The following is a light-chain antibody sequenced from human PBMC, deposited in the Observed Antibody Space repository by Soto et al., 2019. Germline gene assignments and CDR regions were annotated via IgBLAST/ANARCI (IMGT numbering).Light chain of an antibody. J-gene: IGKJ4*01. CDR2: DAS. CDR3: QKYNRWPLT. V-gene: IGKV3-15*01. CDR1: QTIPNK. Sequence: IVITLSPATLPVAHGERVILSFRASQTIPNKLDWYQQKPGQTPRLIIYDASTTDTGISGSFSGSGSGTEFTLTIRSLQSEDFAVYYCQKYNRWPLTFGGGTKVDI.